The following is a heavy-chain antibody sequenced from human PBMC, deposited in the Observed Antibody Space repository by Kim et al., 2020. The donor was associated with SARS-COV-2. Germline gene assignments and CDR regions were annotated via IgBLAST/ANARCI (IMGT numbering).Heavy chain of an antibody. CDR3: ARIDYYSGPFDY. D-gene: IGHD1-26*01. Sequence: SETLSLTCTVSGGSISGYYWNWIRQPPGKGLEWIGYIYYSGSTKYNPSLKSRVTMSVDTPKNQISLKLTSVTAADTAVYYCARIDYYSGPFDYWGQGTLVTVSS. CDR2: IYYSGST. CDR1: GGSISGYY. J-gene: IGHJ4*02. V-gene: IGHV4-59*01.